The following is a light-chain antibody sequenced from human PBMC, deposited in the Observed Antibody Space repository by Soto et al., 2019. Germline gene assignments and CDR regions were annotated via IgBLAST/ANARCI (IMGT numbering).Light chain of an antibody. CDR1: SSNIGAGYD. V-gene: IGLV1-40*01. J-gene: IGLJ2*01. CDR3: QSYDSSLSGSV. CDR2: GNS. Sequence: QSVLTQPPAVSGAPGQKVTISCTGSSSNIGAGYDVHWYQQLPGTAPKLLIYGNSNRPSGVPERFSGSKSGTSASLAITGLQAEEEADYYCQSYDSSLSGSVFGGGTKLTVL.